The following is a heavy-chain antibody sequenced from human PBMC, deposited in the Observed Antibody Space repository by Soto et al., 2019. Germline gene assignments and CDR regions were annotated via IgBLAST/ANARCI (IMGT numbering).Heavy chain of an antibody. Sequence: QVQLVQSGAEVKKPGSSVKVSCKASGGTFSSYTISWVRQAPGQGLEWMGRIIPILGIANYAQKFQGRVTITSDKSTSTAYMELSSLRSEDTAVYYCAPEGGYNLIDYWGQGTLVTVSS. J-gene: IGHJ4*02. V-gene: IGHV1-69*02. CDR3: APEGGYNLIDY. CDR1: GGTFSSYT. CDR2: IIPILGIA. D-gene: IGHD1-1*01.